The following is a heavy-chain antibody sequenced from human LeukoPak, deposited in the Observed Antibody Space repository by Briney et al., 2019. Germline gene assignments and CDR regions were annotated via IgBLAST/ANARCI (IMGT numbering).Heavy chain of an antibody. CDR1: GYTVTGYY. CDR3: ARGKSVYRGIDY. J-gene: IGHJ4*02. D-gene: IGHD1-26*01. V-gene: IGHV1-2*02. Sequence: GASVTVSCKASGYTVTGYYMHWVRQAPGQGVEWMGWINPNSGGTNYAQKRQGRVTMTTDTSASTAYSAQKSLRSDDTAVYYCARGKSVYRGIDYWGQGTLVTVSS. CDR2: INPNSGGT.